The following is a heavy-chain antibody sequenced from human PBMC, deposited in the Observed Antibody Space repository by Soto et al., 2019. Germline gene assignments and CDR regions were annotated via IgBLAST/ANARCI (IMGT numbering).Heavy chain of an antibody. CDR1: GYTFTTYD. CDR2: MSPNSGDT. CDR3: ARGVDAGLDY. V-gene: IGHV1-8*01. D-gene: IGHD6-13*01. Sequence: QVQLVQSGAEVKKPGASVKVSCKASGYTFTTYDINWVRQATGQGPEWMGWMSPNSGDTGYAQNFQDRVIMTRDPSISTADMELSSLTSEDTAVYYCARGVDAGLDYWGQGALVTVSS. J-gene: IGHJ4*02.